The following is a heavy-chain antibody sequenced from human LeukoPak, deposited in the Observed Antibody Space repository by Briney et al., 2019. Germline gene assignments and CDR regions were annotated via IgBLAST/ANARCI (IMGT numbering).Heavy chain of an antibody. V-gene: IGHV5-51*01. Sequence: GESLKISCKGSGYSFTSYWIGWVRPMPGKGLEWMGIIYPGDSDTRYSPSFQGQVTISADKSISTAYLQWSSLKASDTAMYYCARQGRSGYSYELVYFDYWGQGTLVTVSS. J-gene: IGHJ4*02. D-gene: IGHD5-18*01. CDR1: GYSFTSYW. CDR2: IYPGDSDT. CDR3: ARQGRSGYSYELVYFDY.